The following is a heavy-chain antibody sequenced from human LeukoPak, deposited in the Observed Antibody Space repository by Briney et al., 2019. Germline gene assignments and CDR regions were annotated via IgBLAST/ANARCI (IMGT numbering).Heavy chain of an antibody. V-gene: IGHV4-39*01. J-gene: IGHJ4*02. D-gene: IGHD3-22*01. CDR2: IYYSGST. Sequence: SETLSLTCTVSGGSISSSSYYWGWIRQPPGKGLEWIGSIYYSGSTYYNPSLKSRVTISVDTSKNQFSLKLSSVTAADTAVYYCARGAEFGMIVVVITAFDYWGQGTLVTVSS. CDR1: GGSISSSSYY. CDR3: ARGAEFGMIVVVITAFDY.